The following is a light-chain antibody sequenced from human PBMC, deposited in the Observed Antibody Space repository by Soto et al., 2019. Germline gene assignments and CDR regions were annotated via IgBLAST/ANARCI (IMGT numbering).Light chain of an antibody. J-gene: IGLJ2*01. CDR3: TSWTTSTTLI. CDR2: DVN. Sequence: QSVRTQPASVYRSPGRSSTISYTGTSSDIGAHNFVSWYQQHPGKAPKLMLYDVNIRPSGVSNRFSGSKSGNTASLTISGLQAEDEADYYCTSWTTSTTLIFGGGTKVTVL. V-gene: IGLV2-14*03. CDR1: SSDIGAHNF.